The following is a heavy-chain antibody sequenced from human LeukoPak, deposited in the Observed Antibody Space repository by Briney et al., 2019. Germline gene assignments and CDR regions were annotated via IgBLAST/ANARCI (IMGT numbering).Heavy chain of an antibody. CDR1: GGTFSSYA. Sequence: GSSVKVSCKASGGTFSSYAISWVRQAPGQGLEWMGRIIPILGIANYAQKFQGRVTITADKSTSTAYMELRSLRSDDTAVYYCARVRGTRPPRAIDYWGQGTLVTVSS. D-gene: IGHD1-14*01. CDR2: IIPILGIA. J-gene: IGHJ4*02. V-gene: IGHV1-69*04. CDR3: ARVRGTRPPRAIDY.